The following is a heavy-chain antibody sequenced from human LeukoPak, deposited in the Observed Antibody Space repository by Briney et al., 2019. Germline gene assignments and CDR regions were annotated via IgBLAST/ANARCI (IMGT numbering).Heavy chain of an antibody. CDR2: IKGNTDGGTT. CDR1: GFTFSNAW. D-gene: IGHD6-19*01. V-gene: IGHV3-15*01. Sequence: GGSLRLSCAASGFTFSNAWMSWVRQAPGKGLEWVGRIKGNTDGGTTDYAAPVKGRFTISRDDSKNTLYLQMNSLKTEDTAVYYCTTDLQYSSGWLQIDYWGQGTLVPVSS. J-gene: IGHJ4*02. CDR3: TTDLQYSSGWLQIDY.